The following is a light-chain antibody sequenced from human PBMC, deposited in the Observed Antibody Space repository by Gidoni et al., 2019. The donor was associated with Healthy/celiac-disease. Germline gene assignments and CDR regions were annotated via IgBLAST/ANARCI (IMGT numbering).Light chain of an antibody. Sequence: EIVLTQSPGTLSLSPGERATLSCRASQSVSSSYLAWYQQKPGQAPRLLIYGASSRATGIPDRFSGSGSGTDFTLTISRLEPEDSAVYYCQQYGSSPLTFXGXTKVEIK. CDR1: QSVSSSY. J-gene: IGKJ4*01. CDR2: GAS. V-gene: IGKV3-20*01. CDR3: QQYGSSPLT.